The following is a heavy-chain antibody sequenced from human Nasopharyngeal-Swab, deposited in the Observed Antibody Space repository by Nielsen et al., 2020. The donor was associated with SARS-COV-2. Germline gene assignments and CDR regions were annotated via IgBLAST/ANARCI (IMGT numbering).Heavy chain of an antibody. CDR1: GASISSSNW. CDR3: AKVLWFGELYY. V-gene: IGHV4-4*02. CDR2: IYHSGST. Sequence: GSLRLSCAVSGASISSSNWWSWVRQPPGKGLEWLGEIYHSGSTNHNPSLKSRVTISVEKSKNQFSLKLSSVTAADTAVYYCAKVLWFGELYYWGQGTLVTVSS. D-gene: IGHD3-10*01. J-gene: IGHJ4*02.